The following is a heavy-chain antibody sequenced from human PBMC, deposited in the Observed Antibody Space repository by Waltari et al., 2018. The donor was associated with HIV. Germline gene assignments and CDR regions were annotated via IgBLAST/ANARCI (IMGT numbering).Heavy chain of an antibody. CDR2: GFYGGDT. CDR1: GAPPITYY. D-gene: IGHD1-26*01. CDR3: ARPIRGSGVGAFHV. V-gene: IGHV4-59*08. Sequence: QVHPQESGPGLVKPSEALSLTCSVAGAPPITYYWGWVRQSPEKGLEWIGYGFYGGDTNYNPSLKSRATISIDPSASQLSLKINSVTAADSGVYYCARPIRGSGVGAFHVWGQGTTVIVSS. J-gene: IGHJ6*02.